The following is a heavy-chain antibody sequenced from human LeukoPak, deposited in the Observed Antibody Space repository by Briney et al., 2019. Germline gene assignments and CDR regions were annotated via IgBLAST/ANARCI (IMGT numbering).Heavy chain of an antibody. CDR3: ARVVDYYDSSGYNYDRDYYYYYGMDV. V-gene: IGHV1-18*01. CDR2: ISAYNGNT. J-gene: IGHJ6*02. Sequence: ASVKVSCKASGHTFTSYGISWVRQAPGQGLEWMGWISAYNGNTNYAQKLQGRVTMTTDTSTSTAYMELRSLRSDDTAVYYCARVVDYYDSSGYNYDRDYYYYYGMDVWGQGTTVTVSS. D-gene: IGHD3-22*01. CDR1: GHTFTSYG.